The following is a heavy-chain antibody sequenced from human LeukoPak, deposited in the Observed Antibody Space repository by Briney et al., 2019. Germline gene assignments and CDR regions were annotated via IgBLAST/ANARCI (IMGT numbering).Heavy chain of an antibody. CDR1: GGSITSGSYY. CDR3: AREFAKAFDY. Sequence: SETLSLTCTVSGGSITSGSYYWSWIRHPAGKGLEWIGRIYTSGSTNYNPSLKSRVTISLDTSKNKFSLKLTSVTAADTAVYYCAREFAKAFDYWGQGTLVTVSS. D-gene: IGHD2-21*01. V-gene: IGHV4-61*02. J-gene: IGHJ4*02. CDR2: IYTSGST.